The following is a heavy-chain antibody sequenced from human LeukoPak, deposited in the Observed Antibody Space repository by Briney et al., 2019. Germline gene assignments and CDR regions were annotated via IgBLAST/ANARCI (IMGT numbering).Heavy chain of an antibody. CDR3: ARQNVDSDDAFDI. V-gene: IGHV1-69*01. CDR1: GGTFSSYA. CDR2: IIPIFGTA. Sequence: SVKVSCKASGGTFSSYAISWVRQAPGQGLEWMGGIIPIFGTANYAQKFQGRVTITADESTSTAYMELSSLRSEDTAVYYCARQNVDSDDAFDIWGQGTMVTVSS. J-gene: IGHJ3*02. D-gene: IGHD3/OR15-3a*01.